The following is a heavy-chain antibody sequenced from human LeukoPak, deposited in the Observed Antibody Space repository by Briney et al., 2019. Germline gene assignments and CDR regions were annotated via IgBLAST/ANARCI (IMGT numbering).Heavy chain of an antibody. Sequence: SETLSLTCTDSGASISSYYWSWIRQAPGKTLEWIGFVHYTGNTNSSPSLKSRVTISADTSKNQFSLEMSSVTAADTAVYYCARHLRPALPSFDYWGQGILVTVSS. CDR2: VHYTGNT. D-gene: IGHD2-2*01. V-gene: IGHV4-59*08. CDR1: GASISSYY. CDR3: ARHLRPALPSFDY. J-gene: IGHJ4*02.